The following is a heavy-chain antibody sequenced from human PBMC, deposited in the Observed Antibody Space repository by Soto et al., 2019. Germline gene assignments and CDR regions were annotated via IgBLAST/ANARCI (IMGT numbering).Heavy chain of an antibody. CDR3: VRDYYYYGMDV. V-gene: IGHV4-34*01. J-gene: IGHJ6*02. Sequence: PSETLSLTCAVYGGSFSGYYWGWIRQPPGKGLEWVGEINHSGSTNYNPSLKSRVTISVDTSKNQFSLKLSSVTAADTAVYYCVRDYYYYGMDVWGQGTTVT. CDR1: GGSFSGYY. CDR2: INHSGST.